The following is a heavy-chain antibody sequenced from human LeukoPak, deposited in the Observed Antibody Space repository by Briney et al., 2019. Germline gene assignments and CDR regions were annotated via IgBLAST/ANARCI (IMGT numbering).Heavy chain of an antibody. Sequence: GGSLRLACAASGFTFDDYAIHWVRQTPGKGLEWVSHISWNSATIEYADSVKGRFTISRDNAKNSLYLQMNSLRAEDTAVYYCARERGSRLRYFDWLPFDYWGQGTLVTVSS. CDR2: ISWNSATI. D-gene: IGHD3-9*01. J-gene: IGHJ4*02. CDR3: ARERGSRLRYFDWLPFDY. V-gene: IGHV3-9*01. CDR1: GFTFDDYA.